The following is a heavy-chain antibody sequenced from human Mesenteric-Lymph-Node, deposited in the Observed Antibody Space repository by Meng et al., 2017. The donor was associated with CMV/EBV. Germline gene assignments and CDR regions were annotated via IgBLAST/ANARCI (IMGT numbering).Heavy chain of an antibody. V-gene: IGHV4-59*12. CDR1: GGSISSYY. CDR2: IYYSGST. D-gene: IGHD3-3*01. CDR3: ARRFRGNFDY. J-gene: IGHJ4*02. Sequence: GSLRLSCTVSGGSISSYYWSWIRQPPGKGLEWIGYIYYSGSTNYNPSLKSRVTISVDTSKNQFSLKLSSVTAAETAVYYCARRFRGNFDYWGQGTLVTVSS.